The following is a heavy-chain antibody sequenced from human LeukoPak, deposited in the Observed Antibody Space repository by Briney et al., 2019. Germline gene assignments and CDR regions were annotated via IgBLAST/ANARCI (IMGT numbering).Heavy chain of an antibody. D-gene: IGHD4-23*01. CDR2: ISSSSSYI. Sequence: PGRSLRLSCAASGFTFSSYAMHWVRQAPGKGLEWVSSISSSSSYIYYADSVKGRFTISRDNAKNSLYLQMNSLRAEDTAVYYCARDDYGGPDDAFDIWGQGTMVTVSS. J-gene: IGHJ3*02. V-gene: IGHV3-21*01. CDR1: GFTFSSYA. CDR3: ARDDYGGPDDAFDI.